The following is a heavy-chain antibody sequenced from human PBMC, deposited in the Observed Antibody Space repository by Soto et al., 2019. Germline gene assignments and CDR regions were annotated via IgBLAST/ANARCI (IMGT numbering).Heavy chain of an antibody. J-gene: IGHJ4*02. CDR3: ARDDNSSGWPY. Sequence: ASVKVSCKASGGTFSSYAISWVRQAPGQGLEWMGWISAYNGNTNYAQKLQGRVTMTTDTSTSTAYMELRSLRSDDTAVYYCARDDNSSGWPYWGQGTLVTVSS. V-gene: IGHV1-18*01. CDR1: GGTFSSYA. D-gene: IGHD6-19*01. CDR2: ISAYNGNT.